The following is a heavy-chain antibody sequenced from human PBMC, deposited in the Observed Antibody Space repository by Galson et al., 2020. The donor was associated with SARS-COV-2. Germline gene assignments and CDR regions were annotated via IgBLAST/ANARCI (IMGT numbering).Heavy chain of an antibody. CDR1: GGSISSYN. V-gene: IGHV4-59*08. Sequence: ASETLSLTCTVSGGSISSYNWNWIRHPPGKGLEWDGYFYYTGSTNYNASLKSRVTISVDTAKNQFSLNMSSVSAADTAVYYCARHVDSGWIGPWGQGPRVPVSS. CDR3: ARHVDSGWIGP. D-gene: IGHD2-15*01. CDR2: FYYTGST. J-gene: IGHJ5*02.